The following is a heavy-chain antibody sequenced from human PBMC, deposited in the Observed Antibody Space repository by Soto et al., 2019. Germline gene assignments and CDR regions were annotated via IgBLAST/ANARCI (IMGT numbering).Heavy chain of an antibody. Sequence: QVQLVESGGGVVQPGRSLRLSCAASGFTFSSYGMHWVHQAPGKGLEWVAVIWYDGSNKYYADSVKGRFTISRENSENTLYLQMNSLRAEDTAVYYCARAGVEEAIQVGYFQEWGQGTLVTVSS. CDR2: IWYDGSNK. J-gene: IGHJ1*01. CDR3: ARAGVEEAIQVGYFQE. V-gene: IGHV3-33*01. D-gene: IGHD2-8*01. CDR1: GFTFSSYG.